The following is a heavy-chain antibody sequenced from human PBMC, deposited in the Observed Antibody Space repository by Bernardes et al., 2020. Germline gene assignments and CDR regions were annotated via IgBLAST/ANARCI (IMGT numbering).Heavy chain of an antibody. V-gene: IGHV4-59*01. Sequence: TLSLTCTVSGASITSYYWSWIRQPPGTGLEWIGYIYYSGSTNYNPSLKSRVTISVDSSKNQFSLKLNSVIAADTAVYYCAREGSGYYGAFDIWGQGTMLTVSS. CDR2: IYYSGST. D-gene: IGHD3-22*01. CDR1: GASITSYY. CDR3: AREGSGYYGAFDI. J-gene: IGHJ3*02.